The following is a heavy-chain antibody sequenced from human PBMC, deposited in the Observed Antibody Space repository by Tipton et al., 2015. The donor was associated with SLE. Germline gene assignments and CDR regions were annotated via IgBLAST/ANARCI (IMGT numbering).Heavy chain of an antibody. CDR2: INHSGST. D-gene: IGHD5-12*01. V-gene: IGHV4-34*01. J-gene: IGHJ3*02. Sequence: TLSLTCAVYGGSFSGYYWSWIRQPPGKGREWIGEINHSGSTNYNPSLKSRVTISVDTSKNQFSLKLSSVTAADTAVYYCARGHSGYDYATFDIWGQGTMVTVSS. CDR3: ARGHSGYDYATFDI. CDR1: GGSFSGYY.